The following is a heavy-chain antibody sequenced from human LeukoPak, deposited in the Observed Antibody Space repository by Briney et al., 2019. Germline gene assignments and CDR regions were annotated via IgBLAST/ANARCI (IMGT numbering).Heavy chain of an antibody. Sequence: SETLSLTCTVSGASISTIISYWGWIRQTPGKGLEWIGSIYYSGTTYYNPSLESRVTISADTSKNQFSLKLSSVTAADTAVYYCARWTSCGGDCHILDYWGQGILVTVSS. V-gene: IGHV4-39*07. CDR1: GASISTIISY. D-gene: IGHD2-21*02. J-gene: IGHJ4*02. CDR2: IYYSGTT. CDR3: ARWTSCGGDCHILDY.